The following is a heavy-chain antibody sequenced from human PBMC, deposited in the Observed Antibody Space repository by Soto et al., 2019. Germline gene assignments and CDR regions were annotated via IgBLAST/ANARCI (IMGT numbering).Heavy chain of an antibody. CDR1: GGAVSGFY. D-gene: IGHD5-12*01. J-gene: IGHJ2*01. Sequence: QVQLQESGPGLVKSSETLSLTCTVSGGAVSGFYWIWLRQIPGAEIQWIGYIYNTGSTNYNPTLESRVSISVATSKTQFSLKVTSVTAADTAVYYCARGPTLYCGYDCWSFDLWGRGTLVTVSP. V-gene: IGHV4-59*02. CDR3: ARGPTLYCGYDCWSFDL. CDR2: IYNTGST.